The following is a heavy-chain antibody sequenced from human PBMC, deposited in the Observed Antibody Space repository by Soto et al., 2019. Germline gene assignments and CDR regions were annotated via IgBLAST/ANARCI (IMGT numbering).Heavy chain of an antibody. CDR3: ARDLGYCSSTSCYYYYYYGMEV. CDR2: IWYDGSNK. Sequence: GGSLRLSCAASGFPFSSYGMHWVLQAPGKGLEWVAVIWYDGSNKYYADSVKGRFTISRDNSKNTLYLQMNSLRAEDTAVYYCARDLGYCSSTSCYYYYYYGMEVWGQGTTVTVSS. CDR1: GFPFSSYG. J-gene: IGHJ6*02. V-gene: IGHV3-33*01. D-gene: IGHD2-2*01.